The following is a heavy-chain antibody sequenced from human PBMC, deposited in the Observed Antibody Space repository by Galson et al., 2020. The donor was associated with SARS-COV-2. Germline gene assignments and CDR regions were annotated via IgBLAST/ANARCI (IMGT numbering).Heavy chain of an antibody. CDR2: IYTSGRT. V-gene: IGHV4-61*02. J-gene: IGHJ4*02. CDR3: ARNSVNYYDSDGYSYYFDD. D-gene: IGHD3-22*01. CDR1: GGSITSGSYF. Sequence: SETLSLTCTVSGGSITSGSYFWTWIRQPAGKGLEWIGRIYTSGRTSYNPSLKSRVTISLDTSKNQFSLKLSSVTAADTAVYYCARNSVNYYDSDGYSYYFDDWGQGTLVTGSS.